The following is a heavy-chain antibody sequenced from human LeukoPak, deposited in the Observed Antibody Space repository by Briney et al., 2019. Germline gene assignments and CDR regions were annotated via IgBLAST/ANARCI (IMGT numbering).Heavy chain of an antibody. CDR1: GFTFSSYS. CDR3: ARGPYDEPLHYMDV. CDR2: INSNGGST. Sequence: PGGSLRLSCAASGFTFSSYSMNWVRQAPGKGLEYVSAINSNGGSTYYANSVKGRFTISRDNSKNTLYLQMGSLRVEDMAVYYCARGPYDEPLHYMDVWGKGTTVTVSS. J-gene: IGHJ6*03. D-gene: IGHD3-3*01. V-gene: IGHV3-64*01.